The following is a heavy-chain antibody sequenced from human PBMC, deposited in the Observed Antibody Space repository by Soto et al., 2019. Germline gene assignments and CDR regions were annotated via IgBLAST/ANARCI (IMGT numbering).Heavy chain of an antibody. CDR3: AREVPTFFGVATVSHGALDV. Sequence: QVQLVESGGGLVKPGGSLRLSCAASGFTFSDYYMSWIRQAPGKGLEWVSYISSSSSYTNYADSVKGRFTISRDNAKNSLYLQMNSLRAEDTAVYYCAREVPTFFGVATVSHGALDVWGQGTTVTVSS. CDR2: ISSSSSYT. D-gene: IGHD3-3*01. CDR1: GFTFSDYY. V-gene: IGHV3-11*06. J-gene: IGHJ6*02.